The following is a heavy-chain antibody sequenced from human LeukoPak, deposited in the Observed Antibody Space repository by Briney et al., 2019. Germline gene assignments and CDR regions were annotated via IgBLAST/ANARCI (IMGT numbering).Heavy chain of an antibody. J-gene: IGHJ3*02. V-gene: IGHV3-53*01. D-gene: IGHD5-18*01. CDR2: IYSGGST. CDR3: ARAGGYSYGYPDAFDI. Sequence: PGGSLRLSCAASGFTVSSNYMSWVRQAPGKGLDWVSVIYSGGSTFYADSVKGRFTISRDNSQNTLYLQMNSLRAEDTAVYYCARAGGYSYGYPDAFDIWGQGTMVTVSS. CDR1: GFTVSSNY.